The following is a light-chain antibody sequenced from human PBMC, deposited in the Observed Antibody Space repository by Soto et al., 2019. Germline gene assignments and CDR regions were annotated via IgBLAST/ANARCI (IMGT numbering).Light chain of an antibody. J-gene: IGKJ2*01. CDR3: QQYNEYLYT. V-gene: IGKV1-5*01. CDR2: DAS. Sequence: EIQMTQSPSTLSASVGDRVTITCRASQSISTWVAWYQQRPGKAPKVLIYDASNLQSGVPSRVSGSGSGTEFTLTISSLQPDDFATYFCQQYNEYLYTFGQGTKLEIK. CDR1: QSISTW.